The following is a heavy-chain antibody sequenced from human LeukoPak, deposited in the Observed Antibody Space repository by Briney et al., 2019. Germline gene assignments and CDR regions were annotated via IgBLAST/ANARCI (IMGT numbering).Heavy chain of an antibody. CDR2: IYYSGST. V-gene: IGHV4-39*02. Sequence: PSETLSLTCTVPGGSISSSSYYWGWIRQPPGKGLEWIGSIYYSGSTYYNPSLKSRVTISVDTSKNQFSLKLSSVTAADTAVYYSARDLVSGSYAVYWGQGTLVTVSS. CDR3: ARDLVSGSYAVY. D-gene: IGHD1-26*01. CDR1: GGSISSSSYY. J-gene: IGHJ4*02.